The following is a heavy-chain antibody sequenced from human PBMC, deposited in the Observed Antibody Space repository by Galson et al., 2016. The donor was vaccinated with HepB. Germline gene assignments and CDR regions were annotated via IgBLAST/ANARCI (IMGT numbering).Heavy chain of an antibody. Sequence: CAISGDSVSSHSAAWNWIRQSPSRGLEWLGRTYYRSRWYNDYAVSVKSRITINPDTSKNQFSLQLHSVTPDDTAVYFCARGGVVLDYWGQGTLVNVSS. CDR1: GDSVSSHSAA. D-gene: IGHD3-10*01. J-gene: IGHJ4*02. V-gene: IGHV6-1*01. CDR2: TYYRSRWYN. CDR3: ARGGVVLDY.